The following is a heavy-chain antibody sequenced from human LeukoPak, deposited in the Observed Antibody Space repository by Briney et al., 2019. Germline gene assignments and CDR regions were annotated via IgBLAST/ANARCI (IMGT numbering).Heavy chain of an antibody. CDR1: GSSINNNF. Sequence: SETLSLTCTVSGSSINNNFWTWIRQPPGKGLEWIGYIYSRGRANYNPSLKSRVIISGDTSKNQISLRLTSVTAADTAMYFCARHRDYYDTWGHGTLVTVSS. D-gene: IGHD3-22*01. V-gene: IGHV4-59*08. J-gene: IGHJ4*01. CDR2: IYSRGRA. CDR3: ARHRDYYDT.